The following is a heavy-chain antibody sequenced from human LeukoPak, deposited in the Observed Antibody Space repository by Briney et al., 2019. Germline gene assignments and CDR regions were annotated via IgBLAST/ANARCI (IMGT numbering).Heavy chain of an antibody. V-gene: IGHV4-59*01. Sequence: SETLSLTCTVSGGSISSYFWSWIRQPPGKGLEWIGYIYYSGSTNYNPSLKSRVTISVDTSKNQFSLKLSSVTAADTAVYYCARAPSYYYGMDVWGQGTTVTVSS. J-gene: IGHJ6*02. CDR3: ARAPSYYYGMDV. CDR1: GGSISSYF. CDR2: IYYSGST.